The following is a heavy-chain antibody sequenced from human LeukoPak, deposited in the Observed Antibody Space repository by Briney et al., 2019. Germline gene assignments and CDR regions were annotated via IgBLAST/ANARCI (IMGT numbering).Heavy chain of an antibody. J-gene: IGHJ6*03. CDR3: ARRWNYGRNYYIDV. CDR2: INDSGTI. CDR1: GESFSNYY. V-gene: IGHV4-34*01. D-gene: IGHD1-7*01. Sequence: SETLSLTCAVWGESFSNYYWRGLRQSPGKGGEGLGEINDSGTINYNPSLMSRVTISVDKSKYQFSLKLSSVTAADTAVYYCARRWNYGRNYYIDVWGKGATVSVSS.